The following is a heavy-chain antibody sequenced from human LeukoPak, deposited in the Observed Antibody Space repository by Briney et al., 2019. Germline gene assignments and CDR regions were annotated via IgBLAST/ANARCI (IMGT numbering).Heavy chain of an antibody. D-gene: IGHD2-15*01. Sequence: WETLSLTCAVYGGSFSGYYWSWIRQPPGKGLEWIGEINHSGSTNYNPSLKSRVTISVDTSKNQFSLKLSSVTAADTAVYYCARGPKLIFVVVVAATPYWFDPWGQGTLVTVSS. V-gene: IGHV4-34*01. J-gene: IGHJ5*02. CDR1: GGSFSGYY. CDR3: ARGPKLIFVVVVAATPYWFDP. CDR2: INHSGST.